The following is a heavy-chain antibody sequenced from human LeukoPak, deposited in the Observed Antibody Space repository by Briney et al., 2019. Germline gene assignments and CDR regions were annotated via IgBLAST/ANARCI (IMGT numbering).Heavy chain of an antibody. CDR3: TTYRSVHY. CDR2: VQTKPNSHAT. J-gene: IGHJ4*02. V-gene: IGHV3-73*01. CDR1: GLTFSASD. Sequence: PGGSLRLSCVVSGLTFSASDMHWVRQASGKGLEWVGRVQTKPNSHATAYAASLKGRFTISRDDSINTAYLQMNSLRAEDTAVYYCTTYRSVHYWGPGTLVTVSS. D-gene: IGHD5-18*01.